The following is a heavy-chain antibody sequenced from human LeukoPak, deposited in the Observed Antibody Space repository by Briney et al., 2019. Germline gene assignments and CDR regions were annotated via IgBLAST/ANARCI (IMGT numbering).Heavy chain of an antibody. Sequence: GGSLRLSCAASGFTFSSYGMHWVRQAPGKGLVWASRINSDGSSRSYADYVKGRFTISRDDAKNTLYLQMSSLSVDDTAIYYCTRGSPGYSSSWLDFWGQGILVTVSS. V-gene: IGHV3-74*01. CDR1: GFTFSSYG. D-gene: IGHD6-13*01. CDR2: INSDGSSR. CDR3: TRGSPGYSSSWLDF. J-gene: IGHJ4*02.